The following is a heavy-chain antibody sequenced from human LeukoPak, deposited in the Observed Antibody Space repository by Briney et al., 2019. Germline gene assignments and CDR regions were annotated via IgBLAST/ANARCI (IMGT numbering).Heavy chain of an antibody. J-gene: IGHJ5*02. CDR1: GGSISSSSFY. CDR3: ARQVVGRNWLDP. Sequence: NPSETLSPTCIVSGGSISSSSFYWGWIRQPPGKGLEWIGTIYYTGSTYYDPSLRSRLAISIDTSKNHFSLKLSSVSAADTAVYYCARQVVGRNWLDPWGQGTLVIVSS. CDR2: IYYTGST. V-gene: IGHV4-39*01. D-gene: IGHD2-15*01.